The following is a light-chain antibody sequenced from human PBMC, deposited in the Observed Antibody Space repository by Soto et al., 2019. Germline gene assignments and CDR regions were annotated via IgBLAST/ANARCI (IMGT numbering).Light chain of an antibody. CDR3: GTWDKSLSAVV. CDR1: SSNIGTNY. Sequence: QSVLTQSPSVSAAPGQKVTISCSGSSSNIGTNYVSWYQQLPGTVPKLLIYDNDQRPSGIPDRFSGSTSGTSATLGIAGLQTGDEAEYYCGTWDKSLSAVVFGGGTKLTVL. J-gene: IGLJ2*01. CDR2: DND. V-gene: IGLV1-51*01.